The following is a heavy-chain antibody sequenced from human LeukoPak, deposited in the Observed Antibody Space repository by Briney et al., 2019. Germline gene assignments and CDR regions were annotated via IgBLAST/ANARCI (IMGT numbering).Heavy chain of an antibody. CDR2: IDSTGGST. CDR1: GFTFNAFT. J-gene: IGHJ4*02. Sequence: GGSLRLSCAASGFTFNAFTMHWVRQAPGKGLQYVSAIDSTGGSTYYANSVKGRFTISRDNSKNTVYLQMGSLRPEDMAVYHRARSPYYDHTGYYDYWGQGTLVTVSS. CDR3: ARSPYYDHTGYYDY. D-gene: IGHD3-22*01. V-gene: IGHV3-64*01.